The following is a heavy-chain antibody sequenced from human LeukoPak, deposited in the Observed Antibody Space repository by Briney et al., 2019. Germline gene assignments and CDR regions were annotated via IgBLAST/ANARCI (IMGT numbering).Heavy chain of an antibody. V-gene: IGHV4-34*01. Sequence: ETSETLSLTCAVYGGSFSGYYWSWIRQPPGKGLEWIGEINHSGSTNYNPPLKSRVTISVDTSKNQFSLKLSSVTAADTAVYYCASSSRGAFDIWGQGTMVTVSS. CDR3: ASSSRGAFDI. CDR1: GGSFSGYY. D-gene: IGHD3-10*01. CDR2: INHSGST. J-gene: IGHJ3*02.